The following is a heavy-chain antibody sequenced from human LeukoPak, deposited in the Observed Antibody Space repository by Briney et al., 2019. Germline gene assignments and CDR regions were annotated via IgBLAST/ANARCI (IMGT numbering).Heavy chain of an antibody. V-gene: IGHV3-7*01. Sequence: PGGSLRLSFAASGFTFSSYWMSWVRQAPGKGLEWVATLNIDGSEKYYVDSGKGRFTISRDNARNSLYLQMNSLRGEDTAVYYGAREGTLRAHWDPFDYWGQGTLVTVSS. J-gene: IGHJ4*02. CDR3: AREGTLRAHWDPFDY. CDR2: LNIDGSEK. CDR1: GFTFSSYW. D-gene: IGHD7-27*01.